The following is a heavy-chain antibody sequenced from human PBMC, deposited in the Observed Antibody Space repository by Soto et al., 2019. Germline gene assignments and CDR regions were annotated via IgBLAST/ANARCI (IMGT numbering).Heavy chain of an antibody. CDR3: ARLHYYYYYMDV. CDR2: IYYSGST. CDR1: GGSISSYY. V-gene: IGHV4-59*08. Sequence: SETLSLTCTVSGGSISSYYWSWIRQPPGKGLEWIGYIYYSGSTNYNPSLKSRVTISVDTSKNQFSLKLSSVTAADTAVYYCARLHYYYYYMDVWGKGTTVTVSS. J-gene: IGHJ6*03.